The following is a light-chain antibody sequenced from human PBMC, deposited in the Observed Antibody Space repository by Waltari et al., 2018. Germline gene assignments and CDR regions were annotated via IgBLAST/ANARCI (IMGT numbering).Light chain of an antibody. V-gene: IGKV1-39*01. J-gene: IGKJ1*01. CDR3: QQSYSLPWT. CDR1: QTINKY. CDR2: AAS. Sequence: DIQMTQSPSSLSASVGDKVTITCRAGQTINKYLNWYQQKPGKAPRVLIYAASTLQSGVPSRVSGGGSGTDFTLTISRLQPEDFGTYFCQQSYSLPWTFGQGTKVEIE.